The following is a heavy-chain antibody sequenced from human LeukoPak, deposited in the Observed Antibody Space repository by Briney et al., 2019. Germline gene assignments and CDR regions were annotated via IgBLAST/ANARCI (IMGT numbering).Heavy chain of an antibody. CDR3: ARVYDILTGSPLPTDQYFDY. J-gene: IGHJ4*02. CDR2: IIPFLGIT. CDR1: GATFSKFA. V-gene: IGHV1-69*04. Sequence: ASVKVSCKASGATFSKFAISWVRQAPGQGLGWMGKIIPFLGITNYAQRFQGRVTITADKSTNTAYMQLGSLRSEDTAVYYCARVYDILTGSPLPTDQYFDYWGQGTLVTVSS. D-gene: IGHD3-9*01.